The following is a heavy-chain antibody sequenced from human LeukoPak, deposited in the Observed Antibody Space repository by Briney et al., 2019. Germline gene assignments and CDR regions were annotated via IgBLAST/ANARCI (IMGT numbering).Heavy chain of an antibody. V-gene: IGHV4-38-2*01. CDR2: IYHSGST. CDR1: GYSISSGYY. J-gene: IGHJ4*02. D-gene: IGHD2-21*01. CDR3: ARHRCGGDCYSDY. Sequence: SETLSLTCAVSGYSISSGYYWGWIRQPPGKGREWIGSIYHSGSTYYNPSLKSRVTISVDTSKNQFSLKLSSVTAADTAVYYCARHRCGGDCYSDYWGQGTLVTVSS.